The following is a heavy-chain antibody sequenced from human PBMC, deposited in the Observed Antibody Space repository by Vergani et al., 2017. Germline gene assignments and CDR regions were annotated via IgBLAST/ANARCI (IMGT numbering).Heavy chain of an antibody. CDR1: GGTFSSYT. V-gene: IGHV1-69*02. J-gene: IGHJ4*02. CDR2: IIPILGIA. Sequence: QVQLVQSGAEVKKPGSSVKVSCKASGGTFSSYTISWVRQAPGQGLDWMGRIIPILGIANYAQKFQGRVTITADKSTSTAYMELSSLRSEETAVYYCASATGYDLYYFDYWGQGTLVTVSS. CDR3: ASATGYDLYYFDY. D-gene: IGHD5-12*01.